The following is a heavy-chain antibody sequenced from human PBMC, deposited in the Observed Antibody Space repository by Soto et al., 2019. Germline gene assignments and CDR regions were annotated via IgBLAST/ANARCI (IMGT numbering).Heavy chain of an antibody. Sequence: GGSLRLSCAASGFTFSSYSMNWVRQAPGKGLEWVSSISSSSSYIYYADSVKGRFTISRDNAKNSLYLQMNSLRAEDTAVYYCASRGYCSGGSCYGRDAFDIWGQGTMVTVSS. V-gene: IGHV3-21*01. CDR3: ASRGYCSGGSCYGRDAFDI. CDR2: ISSSSSYI. D-gene: IGHD2-15*01. CDR1: GFTFSSYS. J-gene: IGHJ3*02.